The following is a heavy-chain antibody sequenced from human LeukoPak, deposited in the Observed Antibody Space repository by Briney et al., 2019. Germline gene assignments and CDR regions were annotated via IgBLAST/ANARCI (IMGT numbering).Heavy chain of an antibody. V-gene: IGHV3-64D*06. D-gene: IGHD3-10*01. J-gene: IGHJ4*02. CDR1: GFTFSSYA. Sequence: GGSLSLSCSASGFTFSSYAMHWVRQAPGKGLEYVSAISTNGGSTYYADSVKGRFTISRDNSKNTLYLQMSSLRAEDTAVYYCVKDQGVYYGSGSSFDYWGQGTLVTVSS. CDR3: VKDQGVYYGSGSSFDY. CDR2: ISTNGGST.